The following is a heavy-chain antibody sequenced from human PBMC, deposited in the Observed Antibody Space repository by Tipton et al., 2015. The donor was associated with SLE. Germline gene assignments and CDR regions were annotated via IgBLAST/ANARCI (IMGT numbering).Heavy chain of an antibody. J-gene: IGHJ5*02. D-gene: IGHD4-23*01. CDR3: ARSVTKLRAWFDP. CDR2: IDHSGGT. Sequence: TLSLTCSVSGYSFTSGFFWAWIRQSPGKGLEWMATIDHSGGTYYNPSLVSRVSLSIDKSRNHFSLTLTSVTASDTGVYFCARSVTKLRAWFDPWGQGILVTVSS. CDR1: GYSFTSGFF. V-gene: IGHV4-38-2*01.